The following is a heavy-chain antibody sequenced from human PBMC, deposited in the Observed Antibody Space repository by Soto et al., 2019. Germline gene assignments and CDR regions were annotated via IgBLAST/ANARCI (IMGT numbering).Heavy chain of an antibody. CDR1: GFTFSSYE. V-gene: IGHV3-48*03. D-gene: IGHD3-22*01. CDR3: ARDIDYYDSSGYQDY. CDR2: ISTSGKTL. J-gene: IGHJ4*02. Sequence: PVGSLRLSCVASGFTFSSYEMNWVRQAPGKGLEWVSYISTSGKTLHYADSVKGRFTISRDNAKNSLYLQMNSLRAEDTAVYYCARDIDYYDSSGYQDYWGQGTLVTVSS.